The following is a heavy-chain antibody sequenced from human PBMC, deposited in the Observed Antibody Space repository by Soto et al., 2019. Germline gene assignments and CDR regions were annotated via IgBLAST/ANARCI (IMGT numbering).Heavy chain of an antibody. Sequence: GGSLRLSCAASGFTFSSYGMHWVRQAPGKGLEWVAVIWYDGSNKYYADSVKGRFTISRDNSKNTLYLQMNSLRAEDTAVYYCARDPAGYYDSSGYYFYFDYWGQGTLVTVSS. J-gene: IGHJ4*02. V-gene: IGHV3-33*01. CDR3: ARDPAGYYDSSGYYFYFDY. CDR1: GFTFSSYG. CDR2: IWYDGSNK. D-gene: IGHD3-22*01.